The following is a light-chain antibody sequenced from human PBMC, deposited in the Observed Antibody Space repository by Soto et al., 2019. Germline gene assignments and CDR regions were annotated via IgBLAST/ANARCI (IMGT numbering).Light chain of an antibody. CDR3: SSHAGSSAFYV. CDR1: SSDIGAYNY. J-gene: IGLJ1*01. CDR2: EVS. Sequence: QSALTQPPSASGSPGQSVTISCTGTSSDIGAYNYVSWYQQYPGKAPKLIIYEVSQRPSGVPDRFSGSKSGNTASLTISGLQPEDEADYYCSSHAGSSAFYVFGTGTKVTVL. V-gene: IGLV2-8*01.